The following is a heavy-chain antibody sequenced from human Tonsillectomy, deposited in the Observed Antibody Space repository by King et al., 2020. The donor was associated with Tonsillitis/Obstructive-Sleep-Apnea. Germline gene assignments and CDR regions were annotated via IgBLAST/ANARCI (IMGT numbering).Heavy chain of an antibody. J-gene: IGHJ3*02. D-gene: IGHD3-16*01. CDR1: GFTFRTFS. CDR3: AGDTSGLGHDAFDM. V-gene: IGHV3-48*02. Sequence: DVQLVESGGGLVQPVGSLRLSCAASGFTFRTFSMNWVRQAPGKGLEWISYISSSSSSIYYADFVKGRFTISRDNAKNSLYLQMSSLRDDDSAVYYCAGDTSGLGHDAFDMWGQGTMVIVSS. CDR2: ISSSSSSI.